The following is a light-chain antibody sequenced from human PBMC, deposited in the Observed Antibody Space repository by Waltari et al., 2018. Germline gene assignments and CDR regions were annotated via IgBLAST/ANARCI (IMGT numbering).Light chain of an antibody. CDR3: QQRTKWPRT. J-gene: IGKJ1*01. V-gene: IGKV3-11*01. CDR1: QSVSNY. Sequence: DIVLTQSPATLSLSPGERALLSCRASQSVSNYVAWYQQKPGQAPVILISGASNRASGIPARFSGRGSGTEFTLIISSLEPEDFATYYCQQRTKWPRTFGQGT. CDR2: GAS.